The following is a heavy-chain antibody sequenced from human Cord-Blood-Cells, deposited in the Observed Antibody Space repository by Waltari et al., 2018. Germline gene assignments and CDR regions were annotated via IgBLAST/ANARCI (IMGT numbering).Heavy chain of an antibody. D-gene: IGHD6-6*01. CDR3: ARGRPYSSSFDY. Sequence: EVQLVESGGGLVQPGGSLSLPCAASGSTFSSYDMHWVRQATGKGLEWVSAIGTAGDTYYPGSVKGRFTISRENAKNSLYLQMNSLRAGDTAVYYCARGRPYSSSFDYWGQGTLVTVSS. CDR1: GSTFSSYD. J-gene: IGHJ4*02. V-gene: IGHV3-13*01. CDR2: IGTAGDT.